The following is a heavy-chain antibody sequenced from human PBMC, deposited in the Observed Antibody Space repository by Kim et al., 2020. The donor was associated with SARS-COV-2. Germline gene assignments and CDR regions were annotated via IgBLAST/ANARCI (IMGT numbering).Heavy chain of an antibody. V-gene: IGHV1-18*04. CDR3: ARVYPVDTDYLDYFDY. CDR2: ISAYNGNT. J-gene: IGHJ4*02. Sequence: ASVKVSCKASGYTFTSYGISWVRQAPGQGLEWMGWISAYNGNTNYAQKLQGRVTMTTDTSTSTAYMELRSLRSDDTAVYYCARVYPVDTDYLDYFDYWGQGTLVTVSS. CDR1: GYTFTSYG. D-gene: IGHD5-18*01.